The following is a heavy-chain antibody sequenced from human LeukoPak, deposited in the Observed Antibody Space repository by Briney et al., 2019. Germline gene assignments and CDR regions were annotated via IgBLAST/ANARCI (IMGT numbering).Heavy chain of an antibody. Sequence: GGSLRLSCAASGFTFSNAWMSWVRQAPGKGLEWVGRIKSKTDGGTTDYAAPVKGRFTISRDDSKNTLYLQMNSLKTEDTTVYYCTTARPTYYYDSSGYYFDYWGQGTLVTVSS. D-gene: IGHD3-22*01. V-gene: IGHV3-15*01. CDR3: TTARPTYYYDSSGYYFDY. CDR2: IKSKTDGGTT. J-gene: IGHJ4*02. CDR1: GFTFSNAW.